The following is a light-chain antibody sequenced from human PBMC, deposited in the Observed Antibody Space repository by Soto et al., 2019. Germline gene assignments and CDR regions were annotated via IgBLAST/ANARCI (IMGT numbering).Light chain of an antibody. V-gene: IGKV3-15*01. CDR3: QEYNTWPCT. CDR2: GAS. J-gene: IGKJ1*01. Sequence: ETLMTQSPATLSVSPGERATISCRASQSVNNNLAWYHQKLGQAPRVLIYGASTRATGIPARFTGSGSGTEFILTIPRLQSEDSAVYYCQEYNTWPCTFGQGTKLDFK. CDR1: QSVNNN.